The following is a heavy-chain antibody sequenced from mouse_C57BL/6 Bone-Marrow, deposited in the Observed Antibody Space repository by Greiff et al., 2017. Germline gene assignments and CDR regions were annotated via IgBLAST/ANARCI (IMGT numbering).Heavy chain of an antibody. CDR1: GFTFTDYY. CDR2: IRNKDNGYTT. Sequence: EVKLMESGGGLVQPGGSLSLSCAASGFTFTDYYLSWVRQPPGKALEWLGFIRNKDNGYTTEYSASVKVRFTISRDNSQSILYLQMNARRAEDSATYYCARPDYGSSFSWFAYWGQGTLVTVSA. J-gene: IGHJ3*01. D-gene: IGHD1-1*01. CDR3: ARPDYGSSFSWFAY. V-gene: IGHV7-3*01.